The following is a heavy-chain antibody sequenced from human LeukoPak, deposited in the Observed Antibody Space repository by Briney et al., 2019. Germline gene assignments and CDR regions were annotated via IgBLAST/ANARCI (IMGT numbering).Heavy chain of an antibody. Sequence: ASVKVSCKASGYTSTGYYMHWVRQAPGQGLEWMGWINPNSGGTNYAQKFQGRVTMTRDTSISTAYMELSRLRSDDTAVYYCARPYSSGWYWIDYWGQGTLVTVSS. J-gene: IGHJ4*02. CDR3: ARPYSSGWYWIDY. CDR1: GYTSTGYY. CDR2: INPNSGGT. V-gene: IGHV1-2*02. D-gene: IGHD6-19*01.